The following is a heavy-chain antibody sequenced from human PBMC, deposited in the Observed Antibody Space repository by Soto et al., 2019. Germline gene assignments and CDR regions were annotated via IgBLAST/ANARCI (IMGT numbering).Heavy chain of an antibody. V-gene: IGHV4-30-4*01. J-gene: IGHJ4*02. CDR3: ARDGAYCGGDCYSGIDY. CDR1: GGSISSGDYY. CDR2: IYYSGST. Sequence: PSETLSLTCTVSGGSISSGDYYWSWIRQPPGKGLEWIGYIYYSGSTYYNPSLKSRVTISVDTSKNQFSLKLSSVTAADTAVYYCARDGAYCGGDCYSGIDYWGQGTLVTVSS. D-gene: IGHD2-21*02.